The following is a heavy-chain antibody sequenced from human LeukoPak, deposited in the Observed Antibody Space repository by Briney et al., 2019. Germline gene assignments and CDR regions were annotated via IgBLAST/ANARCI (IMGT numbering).Heavy chain of an antibody. D-gene: IGHD6-13*01. CDR1: GYTFTSYY. V-gene: IGHV1-2*02. Sequence: ASVKVSCKASGYTFTSYYMHWVRQAPGQGLEWMGWINPNSGGTNYAQKFQGRVTMTRDTSISTAYMELSRLRSDDTAVYYCARGPLTRSRVAAAGIGYWGQGTLVTVSS. CDR2: INPNSGGT. CDR3: ARGPLTRSRVAAAGIGY. J-gene: IGHJ4*02.